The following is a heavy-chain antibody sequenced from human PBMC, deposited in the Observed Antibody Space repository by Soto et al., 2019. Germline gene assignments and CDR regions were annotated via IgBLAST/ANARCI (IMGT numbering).Heavy chain of an antibody. CDR3: ARDFSMVIVAPGY. V-gene: IGHV3-23*01. Sequence: GGSLRLSCAASGFTFSSYAMSWVRQAPGKGLEWVSAIRGSGSSIYYADSVKGRFTISRDNSKNTLYLQMNSLRAEDTAVYYCARDFSMVIVAPGYWGQGTLVTVSS. CDR1: GFTFSSYA. D-gene: IGHD5-12*01. CDR2: IRGSGSSI. J-gene: IGHJ4*02.